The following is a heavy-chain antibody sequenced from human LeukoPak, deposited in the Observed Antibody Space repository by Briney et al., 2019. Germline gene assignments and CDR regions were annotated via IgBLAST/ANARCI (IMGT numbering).Heavy chain of an antibody. CDR1: GFTFSSYS. D-gene: IGHD3-3*01. V-gene: IGHV3-21*01. CDR2: ISSSSSYI. J-gene: IGHJ4*02. Sequence: GGSLRLSCAASGFTFSSYSMNWVRQAPGNGLEWVSSISSSSSYIYYADSVKGRFTISRDNAKNSLYLQMNSLRAEDTAVYYCARGGPPRFLEWFALGPADDYWGQGTLVTVSS. CDR3: ARGGPPRFLEWFALGPADDY.